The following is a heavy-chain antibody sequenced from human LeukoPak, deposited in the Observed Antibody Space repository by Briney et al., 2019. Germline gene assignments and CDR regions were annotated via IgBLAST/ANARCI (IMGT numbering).Heavy chain of an antibody. V-gene: IGHV4-4*02. J-gene: IGHJ6*03. CDR3: ARAYSSSWDWTYYYYYYMDV. D-gene: IGHD6-13*01. CDR1: GGSLSSNNW. Sequence: SETLSLTCAVSGGSLSSNNWWSWVRQPPGKGLEWSGYIYYSGSTNYNPSLKSRVTISVDTSKNQFSLKLSSVTAADTAVYYCARAYSSSWDWTYYYYYYMDVWGKGTTVTVSS. CDR2: IYYSGST.